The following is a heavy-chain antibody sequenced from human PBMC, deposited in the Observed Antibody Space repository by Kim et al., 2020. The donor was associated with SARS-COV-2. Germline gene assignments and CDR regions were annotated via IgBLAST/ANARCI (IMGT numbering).Heavy chain of an antibody. Sequence: ASVKVSCKASGYTFTSYAMNWVRQAPGQGLEWMGWINTNTGNPTYAQGFTGRFVFSLDTSVSTAYLQISSLKAEDTAVYYCAREVVAATPDAFDIWGQGTMVTVSS. CDR1: GYTFTSYA. CDR3: AREVVAATPDAFDI. CDR2: INTNTGNP. J-gene: IGHJ3*02. D-gene: IGHD2-15*01. V-gene: IGHV7-4-1*02.